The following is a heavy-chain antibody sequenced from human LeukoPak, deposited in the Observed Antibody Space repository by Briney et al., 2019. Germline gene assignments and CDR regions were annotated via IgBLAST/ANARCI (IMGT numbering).Heavy chain of an antibody. D-gene: IGHD3-10*01. CDR2: ISAYNGNT. CDR3: ARGPYYYYYGSGSYVDY. CDR1: GGTFSSYA. V-gene: IGHV1-18*01. Sequence: ASVKVSCKASGGTFSSYAISWVRQAPGQGLEWMGWISAYNGNTNYAQKLQGRVTMTTDTSTSTAYMELRSLRSDDTAVYYCARGPYYYYYGSGSYVDYWGQGTLVTVSS. J-gene: IGHJ4*02.